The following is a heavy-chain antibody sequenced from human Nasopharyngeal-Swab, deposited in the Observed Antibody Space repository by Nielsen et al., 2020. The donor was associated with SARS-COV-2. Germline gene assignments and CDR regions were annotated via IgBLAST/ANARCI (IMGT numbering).Heavy chain of an antibody. J-gene: IGHJ5*02. V-gene: IGHV1-46*01. Sequence: ASVKVSCKASGYTFTSYYMHWVRQAPGQGLEWMGIINPSGGSTSYAQKFQGRVTMTRDTSTSTVYMELSSLRSEDTAVYYCARDTKTWGYSSDWNDEYWFDPWGQGTLVTVSS. CDR2: INPSGGST. D-gene: IGHD6-19*01. CDR3: ARDTKTWGYSSDWNDEYWFDP. CDR1: GYTFTSYY.